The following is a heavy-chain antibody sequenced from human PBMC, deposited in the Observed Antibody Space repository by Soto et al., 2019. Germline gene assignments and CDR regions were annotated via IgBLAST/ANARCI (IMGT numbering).Heavy chain of an antibody. D-gene: IGHD3-10*01. CDR2: LSYDGSHE. V-gene: IGHV3-30*18. Sequence: GGSLRLSCAASGFTFSSYGMHWVRQAPGKGLEWVAVLSYDGSHEYFADSVKGRFTISRDNSKNTLYLQMNSLRAEDTAVYYCAKDISITLVRGVTGFDYWGQGTLVTVSS. J-gene: IGHJ4*02. CDR3: AKDISITLVRGVTGFDY. CDR1: GFTFSSYG.